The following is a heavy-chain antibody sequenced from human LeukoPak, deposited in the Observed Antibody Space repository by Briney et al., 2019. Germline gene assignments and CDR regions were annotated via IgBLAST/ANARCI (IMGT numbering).Heavy chain of an antibody. CDR1: GYTFTASG. D-gene: IGHD6-13*01. V-gene: IGHV1-18*01. J-gene: IGHJ5*02. Sequence: ASVTVSCKASGYTFTASGINWVQQAPGQGLEWMGWISAYNGNTNYAQKLQGRVTMTTDTSTSTAYMELRSLRSDDTAVYYCARKLAAAGFDPWGQGTLVTVSS. CDR2: ISAYNGNT. CDR3: ARKLAAAGFDP.